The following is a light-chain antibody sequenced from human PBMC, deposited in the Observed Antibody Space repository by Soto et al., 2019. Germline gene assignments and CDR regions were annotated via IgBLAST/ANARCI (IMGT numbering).Light chain of an antibody. V-gene: IGKV3-20*01. Sequence: MVLTHSPGTLSFSAGYRSTLYFSSSQSVSSSNLAWYQQKRGQSPRLLIYGASNRATGIPDRFSGSGSGTDFTLTISRLEPEDFAVYYCQQYGSSGTFGQGTKVDI. CDR2: GAS. CDR1: QSVSSSN. CDR3: QQYGSSGT. J-gene: IGKJ1*01.